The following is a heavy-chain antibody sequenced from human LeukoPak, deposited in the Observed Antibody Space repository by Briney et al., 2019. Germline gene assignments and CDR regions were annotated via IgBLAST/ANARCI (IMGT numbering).Heavy chain of an antibody. CDR1: GVSISSYY. J-gene: IGHJ2*01. CDR3: SGHRGGSCRYRSYHPL. V-gene: IGHV4-4*09. CDR2: ISTSGST. Sequence: SETLSLTCTVSGVSISSYYCSWIRQPPAKALEWIGYISTSGSTDYSPSLKSRVTISVDRSKNQCSLNLSSVTAAAPAVYYCSGHRGGSCRYRSYHPLWGRGT. D-gene: IGHD6-19*01.